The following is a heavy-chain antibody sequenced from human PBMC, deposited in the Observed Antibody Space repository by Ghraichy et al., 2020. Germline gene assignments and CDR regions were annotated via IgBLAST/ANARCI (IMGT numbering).Heavy chain of an antibody. CDR1: GYTFTSYA. D-gene: IGHD6-6*01. CDR2: INAGNGNT. CDR3: ARAPTSYLEYFQH. V-gene: IGHV1-3*01. J-gene: IGHJ1*01. Sequence: ASVKVPCKASGYTFTSYAMHWVRQAPGQRLEWMGWINAGNGNTKYSQKFQGRVTITRDTSASTAYMELSSLRSEDTAVYYCARAPTSYLEYFQHWGQGTLVTVSS.